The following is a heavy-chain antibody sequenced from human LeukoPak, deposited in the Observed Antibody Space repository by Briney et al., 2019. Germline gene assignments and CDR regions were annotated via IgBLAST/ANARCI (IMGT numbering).Heavy chain of an antibody. D-gene: IGHD2-15*01. CDR2: INHSGST. CDR3: ARGKRTIVATITSGNFRYCSGGSCYRWFDP. V-gene: IGHV4-34*01. Sequence: SETLSLTCAVYGGSFSGYYWSCIRQPPGKGLEWIGEINHSGSTNYNPSLTSRVTISVDTSKNQFSLKLSSVTAADTAVYYCARGKRTIVATITSGNFRYCSGGSCYRWFDPWGQGTLVTVSS. J-gene: IGHJ5*02. CDR1: GGSFSGYY.